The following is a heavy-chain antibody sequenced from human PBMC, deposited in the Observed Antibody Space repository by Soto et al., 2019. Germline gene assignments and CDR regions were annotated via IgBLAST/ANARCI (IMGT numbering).Heavy chain of an antibody. V-gene: IGHV1-69*08. J-gene: IGHJ6*04. Sequence: QVQLVQSGAEVKKPGSSVKVSCKASGGTFSSYTISWVRQAPGQGLEWMGRIIPILGIANYAQKFQGRVTITADKSTSTAYMKLSRLRSEDTAVYYCARDAGYCSGGSCLGRGGMDVWGKGTTVTVSS. CDR3: ARDAGYCSGGSCLGRGGMDV. CDR1: GGTFSSYT. D-gene: IGHD2-15*01. CDR2: IIPILGIA.